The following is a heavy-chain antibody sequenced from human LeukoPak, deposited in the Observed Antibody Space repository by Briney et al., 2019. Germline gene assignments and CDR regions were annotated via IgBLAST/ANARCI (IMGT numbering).Heavy chain of an antibody. CDR1: GYTFTGYY. D-gene: IGHD3-10*01. V-gene: IGHV1-2*02. J-gene: IGHJ4*02. Sequence: ASVKVSCKASGYTFTGYYIHWVRQAPGQGLEWMGWINPNSGDTNYAQKFQRRVTMTRDTSINTAYMELSRLRSDDTAVYYCARDIGSGSYYWGQGTLVTVSS. CDR2: INPNSGDT. CDR3: ARDIGSGSYY.